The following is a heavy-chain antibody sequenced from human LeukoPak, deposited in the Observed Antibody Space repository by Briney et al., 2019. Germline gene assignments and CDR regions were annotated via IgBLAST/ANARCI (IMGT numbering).Heavy chain of an antibody. J-gene: IGHJ4*02. Sequence: PGGSLRLSCAASGFTLSSYAMSWVRQAPGKGLEWVSAISGSGGSTYYADSVKGRFTISRDNSKNTLYLQMNSLRAEDTAVYYCAKVHKRFLEWLFGGGYDYWGQGTLVTVSS. CDR3: AKVHKRFLEWLFGGGYDY. D-gene: IGHD3-3*01. CDR1: GFTLSSYA. V-gene: IGHV3-23*01. CDR2: ISGSGGST.